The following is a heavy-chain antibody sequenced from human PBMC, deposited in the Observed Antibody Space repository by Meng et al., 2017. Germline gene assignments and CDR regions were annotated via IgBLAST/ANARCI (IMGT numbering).Heavy chain of an antibody. D-gene: IGHD7-27*01. CDR2: INHSGST. CDR1: GGSFSGYY. V-gene: IGHV4-34*01. CDR3: ARGPLTEKSAYWYFDL. J-gene: IGHJ2*01. Sequence: QGQLQPWGAGLLKPSETLSLTCAVYGGSFSGYYWSWIRQPPGKGLEWIGEINHSGSTNYNPSLKSRVTISVDTSKNQFSLKLSSVTAADTAVYYCARGPLTEKSAYWYFDLWGRGTLVTVSS.